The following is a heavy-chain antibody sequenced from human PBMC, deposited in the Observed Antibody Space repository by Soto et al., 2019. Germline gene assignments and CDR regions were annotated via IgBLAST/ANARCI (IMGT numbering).Heavy chain of an antibody. J-gene: IGHJ6*02. V-gene: IGHV5-10-1*01. D-gene: IGHD6-13*01. CDR1: GYSFTIYW. Sequence: GESLKISCKGSGYSFTIYWISWVRQMPGKGLEWMGRIDPSDSYTNYSPSFQGHVTISADKSISTAYLQWSSLKASDTALYYCAKDMRGGSSSSRYYYGLDVWGQGTTVTVSS. CDR2: IDPSDSYT. CDR3: AKDMRGGSSSSRYYYGLDV.